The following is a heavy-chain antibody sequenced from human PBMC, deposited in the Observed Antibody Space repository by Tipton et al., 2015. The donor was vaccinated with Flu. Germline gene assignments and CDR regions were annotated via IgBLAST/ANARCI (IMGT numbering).Heavy chain of an antibody. V-gene: IGHV3-43D*04. Sequence: SLRLSCAASGFIFNDYALHWVRQRPGQSPQWVALITWDGGEEYYADSVEGRFTISRDNSRNSLYLQMNSLGAEDTAVYYCARDIIGDYGGDWGQGTLVTVSS. D-gene: IGHD4/OR15-4a*01. CDR2: ITWDGGEE. CDR1: GFIFNDYA. J-gene: IGHJ4*02. CDR3: ARDIIGDYGGD.